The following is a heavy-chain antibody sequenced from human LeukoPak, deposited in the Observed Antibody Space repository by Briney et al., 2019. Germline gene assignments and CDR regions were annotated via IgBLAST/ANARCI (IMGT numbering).Heavy chain of an antibody. J-gene: IGHJ5*02. CDR2: IYDSGST. Sequence: PSETLSLTCTVSGGSISSYYWSWIRQPPGKGLEWIGYIYDSGSTNYNPSLKSRVTISVDTSKNQFSLKLSSVTAADTAVYYCARQEWLFHNWFDPWGQGTLVTVSS. V-gene: IGHV4-59*01. CDR1: GGSISSYY. D-gene: IGHD6-19*01. CDR3: ARQEWLFHNWFDP.